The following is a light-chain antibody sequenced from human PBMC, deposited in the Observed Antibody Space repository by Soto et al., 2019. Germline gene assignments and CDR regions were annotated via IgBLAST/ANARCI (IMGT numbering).Light chain of an antibody. CDR1: QDISTY. J-gene: IGKJ5*01. V-gene: IGKV1-5*01. CDR2: GAS. CDR3: QHYTLYSAP. Sequence: RLTQSPSSLSASVGDTVTISCRASQDISTYLAWYQQKPGKAPTLLIFGASSLHKGVPPRFAGSGSGSEFTLTINRLQPDDFATYFCQHYTLYSAPFGQGTRV.